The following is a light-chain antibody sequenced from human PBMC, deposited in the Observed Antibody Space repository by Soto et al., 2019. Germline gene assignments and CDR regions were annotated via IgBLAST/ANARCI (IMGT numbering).Light chain of an antibody. J-gene: IGKJ4*01. Sequence: DIPMTQSPSTLYASVGDRVTITSRASQSIGASLAWFQQKPGKAPNLLIYKASSLESGVPSRFSGSGSGTEFTLTISTLQPDDFATYYCQQHNRSPLTFGGGTKVEIK. CDR3: QQHNRSPLT. CDR1: QSIGAS. V-gene: IGKV1-5*03. CDR2: KAS.